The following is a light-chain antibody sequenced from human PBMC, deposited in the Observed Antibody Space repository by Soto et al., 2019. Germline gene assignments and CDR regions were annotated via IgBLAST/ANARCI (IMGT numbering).Light chain of an antibody. CDR1: QSVSSSY. V-gene: IGKV3-20*01. J-gene: IGKJ3*01. CDR2: GAS. CDR3: QQYGSSPLFT. Sequence: EIVLTQSPGTLSLSPGERASLSCRASQSVSSSYLAWYQQKPDQAPRLLIYGASNRATGIPDRFSGSGSGIDFAVPISSREPADFSVYYCQQYGSSPLFTFGPGTKVDIK.